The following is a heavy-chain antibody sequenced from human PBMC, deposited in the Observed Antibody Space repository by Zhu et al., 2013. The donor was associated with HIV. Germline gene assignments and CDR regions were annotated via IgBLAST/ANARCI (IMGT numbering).Heavy chain of an antibody. J-gene: IGHJ6*03. V-gene: IGHV4-39*07. CDR2: INHSGRT. Sequence: QVQLQESGPGLVKPSETLSLTCTVSGGSISSSSYYWSWIRQPPGKGLEWIGEINHSGRTNYDPSLKSRVTISVDTSKNQFSLKLSSVTAADTAVYYCARVWRPTVTMVRYYYYYTDVWGKGTTVTVSS. CDR1: GGSISSSSYY. CDR3: ARVWRPTVTMVRYYYYYTDV. D-gene: IGHD4-17*01.